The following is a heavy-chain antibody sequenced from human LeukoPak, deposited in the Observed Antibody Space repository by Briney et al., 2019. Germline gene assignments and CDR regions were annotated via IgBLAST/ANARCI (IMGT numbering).Heavy chain of an antibody. D-gene: IGHD5-12*01. CDR2: ISGSGGST. V-gene: IGHV3-23*01. Sequence: GGSLRLSCAASGFTFNNYAMNWVRQAPGKGLEWVSVISGSGGSTYYADSVKGRFTISRDNSKNMLYLQMNSLRADDTAVYYCARTNNGYEYNWGQGTLVIVSS. CDR3: ARTNNGYEYN. CDR1: GFTFNNYA. J-gene: IGHJ4*02.